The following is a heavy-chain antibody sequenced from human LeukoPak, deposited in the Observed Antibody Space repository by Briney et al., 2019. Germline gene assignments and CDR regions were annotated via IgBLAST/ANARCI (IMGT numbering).Heavy chain of an antibody. J-gene: IGHJ4*02. V-gene: IGHV4-39*01. CDR3: GRHGGDGYNLLALGY. Sequence: PSETLSLTCTVSGGSISSSSYYWGWIRQPPGKGLEWIGSIYYSGSTYYNPSLKSRVTISVDTSKNQFSLKLSSVTAADTAVYYCGRHGGDGYNLLALGYWGQGTLVTVSS. CDR1: GGSISSSSYY. D-gene: IGHD5-24*01. CDR2: IYYSGST.